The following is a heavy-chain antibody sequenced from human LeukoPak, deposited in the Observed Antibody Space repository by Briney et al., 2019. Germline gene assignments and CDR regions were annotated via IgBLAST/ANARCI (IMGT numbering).Heavy chain of an antibody. Sequence: GGSLRLSCAASGFNFRSYGMHWVRQAAGKGLEWGAVIWYDGSNKYYADSVKGRFTISRDNSKNTLYLQMNSLRAEDTAVYYCARDNTMSSGWYDYWGQGTLVTVSS. CDR1: GFNFRSYG. V-gene: IGHV3-33*01. D-gene: IGHD6-19*01. J-gene: IGHJ4*02. CDR3: ARDNTMSSGWYDY. CDR2: IWYDGSNK.